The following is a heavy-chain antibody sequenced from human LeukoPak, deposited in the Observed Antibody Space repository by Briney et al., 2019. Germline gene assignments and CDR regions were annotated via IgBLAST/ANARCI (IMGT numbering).Heavy chain of an antibody. D-gene: IGHD2-21*02. CDR1: GFTFNRRW. CDR2: INPDGRDT. CDR3: TSWGDTTAEYFQR. V-gene: IGHV3-7*01. Sequence: GGSLRLSCVVSGFTFNRRWMNWVRQAPGKGLEWVAHINPDGRDTYYVDSVKGRFTISRDNAENSMYLQMNSLRVEDTAVYYCTSWGDTTAEYFQRWGQGTLVTVSS. J-gene: IGHJ1*01.